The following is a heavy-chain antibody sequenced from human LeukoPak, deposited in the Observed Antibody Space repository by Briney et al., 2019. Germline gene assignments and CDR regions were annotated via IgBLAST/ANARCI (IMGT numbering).Heavy chain of an antibody. Sequence: GESLRLSCAVSGFTFSSYAMSWVRQAPGKGLEWVAAISGSGGSTYYVDSVKGRFTISRDNSKNTLYLQMSSLRAEDTAVYYCSKNRVLRYFDWLLSDDAFDIWGQGTMVTVSS. J-gene: IGHJ3*02. V-gene: IGHV3-23*01. D-gene: IGHD3-9*01. CDR2: ISGSGGST. CDR3: SKNRVLRYFDWLLSDDAFDI. CDR1: GFTFSSYA.